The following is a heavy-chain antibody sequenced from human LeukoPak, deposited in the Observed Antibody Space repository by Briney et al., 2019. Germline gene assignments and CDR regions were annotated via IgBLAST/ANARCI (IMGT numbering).Heavy chain of an antibody. CDR1: GGSISSSSYY. CDR3: ARGLRYFDWLLDY. V-gene: IGHV4-30-4*08. Sequence: SETLSLTCTVSGGSISSSSYYWGWIRQPPGKGLEWIGYIYYSGSTYYNPSLKSRVTISVDTSKNQFSLKLSSVTAADTAVYYCARGLRYFDWLLDYWGQGTLVTVSS. CDR2: IYYSGST. J-gene: IGHJ4*02. D-gene: IGHD3-9*01.